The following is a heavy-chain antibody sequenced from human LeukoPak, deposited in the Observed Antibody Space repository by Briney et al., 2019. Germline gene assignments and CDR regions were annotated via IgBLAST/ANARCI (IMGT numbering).Heavy chain of an antibody. CDR3: AKSPSLYYYYGMDV. CDR1: GFTFSSYA. J-gene: IGHJ6*02. V-gene: IGHV3-23*01. CDR2: ISGSGGST. Sequence: GGSLRLSCAASGFTFSSYAMSWVRPAPGKGLEWVSAISGSGGSTYYADSVKGRFTISRDNSKNPLYLQMNSLRAEDTAVYYCAKSPSLYYYYGMDVWGQGTTVTVSS.